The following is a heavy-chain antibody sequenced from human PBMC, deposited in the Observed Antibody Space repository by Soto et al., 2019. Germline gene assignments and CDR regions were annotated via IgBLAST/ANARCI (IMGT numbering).Heavy chain of an antibody. D-gene: IGHD6-13*01. Sequence: QVQLQQWGAGLLKPSETLSLTCAVYGGSFSGYYWSWIRQPPGKGLEWIGEINHSGSTNYNPSLKSRVTISVDTSKNQFSLKLSSVTAADTAVYYCARVLAAAGTRYFDYWGQGTLVTVSS. CDR1: GGSFSGYY. CDR2: INHSGST. CDR3: ARVLAAAGTRYFDY. V-gene: IGHV4-34*01. J-gene: IGHJ4*02.